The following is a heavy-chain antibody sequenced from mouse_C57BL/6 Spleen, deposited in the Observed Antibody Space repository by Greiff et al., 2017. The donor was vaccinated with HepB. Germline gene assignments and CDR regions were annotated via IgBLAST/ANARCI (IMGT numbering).Heavy chain of an antibody. CDR2: IDPENGDT. J-gene: IGHJ3*01. CDR1: GFNIKDDY. V-gene: IGHV14-4*01. D-gene: IGHD2-1*01. CDR3: TKGNYVAY. Sequence: VQLQQSGAELVRPGASVKLSCTASGFNIKDDYMHWVKQRPEQGLEWIGWIDPENGDTEYASKFQGKATITADTSSNTAYLQLSSLTSEDTAVYYCTKGNYVAYWGQGTLVTVSA.